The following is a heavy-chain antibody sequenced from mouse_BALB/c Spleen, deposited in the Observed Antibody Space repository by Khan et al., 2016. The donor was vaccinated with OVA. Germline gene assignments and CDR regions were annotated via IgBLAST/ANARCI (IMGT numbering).Heavy chain of an antibody. CDR3: TRSGYGSFAY. CDR1: GYTFSSYY. J-gene: IGHJ3*01. D-gene: IGHD2-2*01. CDR2: INPNNGDS. V-gene: IGHV1S81*02. Sequence: VQLQESGAELVKTGASVKLSCTASGYTFSSYYLYWVKQRPGQGLEWIGEINPNNGDSNFNEKFKSKATLTVDRFSYTAYMQLSSLTSEDSAVYYCTRSGYGSFAYWGQGTLVTVSA.